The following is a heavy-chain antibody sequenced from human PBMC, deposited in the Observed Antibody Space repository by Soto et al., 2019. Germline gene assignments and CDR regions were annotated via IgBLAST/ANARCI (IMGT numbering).Heavy chain of an antibody. CDR3: LSWAPDNRFDP. J-gene: IGHJ5*02. Sequence: EVQLVESGGGLVQPGGSLKLSCAASGFTFSGSAMHWVRQASGKGLEWVGRIRSKANSYATAYAASVKGRFTISREDSKNTAYLQMSSLKTEDTAVYYCLSWAPDNRFDPWGQGTLVTVSS. CDR2: IRSKANSYAT. V-gene: IGHV3-73*02. CDR1: GFTFSGSA. D-gene: IGHD1-26*01.